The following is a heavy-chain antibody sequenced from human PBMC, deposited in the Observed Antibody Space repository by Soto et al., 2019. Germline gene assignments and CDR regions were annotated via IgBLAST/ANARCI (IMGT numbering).Heavy chain of an antibody. CDR3: ASLDPYCGGDCYSGAPRVFDY. Sequence: SETLSLTCTVAGGSIGSGGDYWSWIRQHPWKGLEWIGYIYYSGSTYYNPSLKSRVTISVDTSKNQFSLKLSSVTAADTAVYYCASLDPYCGGDCYSGAPRVFDYWGQGTLVTVSS. D-gene: IGHD2-21*02. J-gene: IGHJ4*02. CDR1: GGSIGSGGDY. V-gene: IGHV4-31*03. CDR2: IYYSGST.